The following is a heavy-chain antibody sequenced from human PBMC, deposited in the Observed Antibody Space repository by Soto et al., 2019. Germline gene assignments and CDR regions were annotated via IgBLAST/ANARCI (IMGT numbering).Heavy chain of an antibody. CDR1: GFTFSGSA. Sequence: GGSLRLSCAASGFTFSGSAMHWVRQASGKGLEWVGRIRSKANSYATAYAASVKGRFTISRDDSKNTAYLQMNSLKTEDTAVYYCTRRAAAAAVVPYGMDVWGQGTAVTVSS. J-gene: IGHJ6*02. D-gene: IGHD6-13*01. V-gene: IGHV3-73*01. CDR2: IRSKANSYAT. CDR3: TRRAAAAAVVPYGMDV.